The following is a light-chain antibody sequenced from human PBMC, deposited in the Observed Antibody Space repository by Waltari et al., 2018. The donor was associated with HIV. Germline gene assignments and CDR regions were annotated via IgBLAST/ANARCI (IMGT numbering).Light chain of an antibody. V-gene: IGKV1-16*01. CDR1: QAISNY. Sequence: DIQMTQSPSFLSPLVGDRVTITRRASQAISNYLGWFQQTPGKAPKSLIFATSSLQSGVPSRFLGAGSGTNFTLTIRSLQPEDFATYYCHQYNTFPLTFGRGTTVEIK. CDR2: ATS. J-gene: IGKJ3*01. CDR3: HQYNTFPLT.